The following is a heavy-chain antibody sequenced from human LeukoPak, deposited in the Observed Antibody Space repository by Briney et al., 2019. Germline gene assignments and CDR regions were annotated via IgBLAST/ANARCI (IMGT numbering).Heavy chain of an antibody. Sequence: GGSLRLSCAASGFTFSSYAMSWVRQAPGKGLEWVANIKQDGSEKYYVDSVKGRFTISRDNAKNSLYLQMNSLRAEDTAVYYCAREAKGWLQYRPYDYWGQGTLVTVSS. D-gene: IGHD5-24*01. CDR2: IKQDGSEK. CDR1: GFTFSSYA. CDR3: AREAKGWLQYRPYDY. J-gene: IGHJ4*02. V-gene: IGHV3-7*01.